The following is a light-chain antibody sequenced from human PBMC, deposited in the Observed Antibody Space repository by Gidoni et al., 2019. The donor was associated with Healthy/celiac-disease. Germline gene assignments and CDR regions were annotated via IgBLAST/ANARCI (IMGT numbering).Light chain of an antibody. CDR2: DAS. Sequence: DIQMTQSPSTLSASVGDRVTITCRASQSISSWLAWYQQKPGKAPKLLIYDASSLESGVPSRFSGSGSGTEFTLTISRLQPDDVATYYCQQYNSYPSFXQXTKVEIK. V-gene: IGKV1-5*01. CDR3: QQYNSYPS. CDR1: QSISSW. J-gene: IGKJ1*01.